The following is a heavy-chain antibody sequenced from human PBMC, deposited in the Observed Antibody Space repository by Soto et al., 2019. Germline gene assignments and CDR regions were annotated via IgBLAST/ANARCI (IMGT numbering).Heavy chain of an antibody. J-gene: IGHJ4*02. CDR1: GYTFAGYY. V-gene: IGHV1-2*04. CDR2: INPNSGGT. Sequence: ATVKVTCRAYGYTFAGYYMHWVRQAPGQGLEWMGWINPNSGGTNYAQKFQGWVTMTRDTAISTAYMELSRLRSDDTAVYYCARGRAVAGTAFTASTDYGRQGTPVTVTS. D-gene: IGHD6-19*01. CDR3: ARGRAVAGTAFTASTDY.